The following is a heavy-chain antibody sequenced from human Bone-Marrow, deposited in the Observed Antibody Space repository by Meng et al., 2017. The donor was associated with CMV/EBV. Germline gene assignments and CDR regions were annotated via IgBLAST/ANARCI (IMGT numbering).Heavy chain of an antibody. D-gene: IGHD1-7*01. V-gene: IGHV1-69*04. J-gene: IGHJ4*02. Sequence: SVKVSCKASGGSFSTYTISWVRQAPGQGPEWMGRFIPMLGIANYAQKFQGRVTITADKSTSTVYMEMSSLRSEDTAVYYWARDTSEGTRWFYFDYWGQGTLVTVSS. CDR3: ARDTSEGTRWFYFDY. CDR1: GGSFSTYT. CDR2: FIPMLGIA.